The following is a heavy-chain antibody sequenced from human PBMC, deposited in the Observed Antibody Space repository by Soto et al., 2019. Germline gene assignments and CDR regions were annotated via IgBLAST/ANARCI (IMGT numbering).Heavy chain of an antibody. Sequence: ETLSLTCSVSGYPIGSGYYWSWLRQPPGKGLEWIVSVYRTETTFYNPSLKSRVAISLDMSNNQVSLKVNSVTAADTAVYYCARRDCSSDSCSEARWFDPWGQGTLVTVYS. D-gene: IGHD2-2*01. CDR3: ARRDCSSDSCSEARWFDP. J-gene: IGHJ5*02. V-gene: IGHV4-38-2*01. CDR1: GYPIGSGYY. CDR2: VYRTETT.